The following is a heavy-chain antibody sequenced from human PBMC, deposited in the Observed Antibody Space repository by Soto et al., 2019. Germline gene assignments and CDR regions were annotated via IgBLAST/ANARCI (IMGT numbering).Heavy chain of an antibody. CDR2: IGTAGDT. CDR1: GFTFSSYD. J-gene: IGHJ4*02. CDR3: ARAPYDSTGFDY. V-gene: IGHV3-13*01. Sequence: GGSLRLSCAASGFTFSSYDMHWVRQATGKGLEWVSAIGTAGDTYYPGSVKGRFTISRENAKNSLYLQMNSLRAGDTAVYYCARAPYDSTGFDYWGQGTLVTVSS. D-gene: IGHD3-22*01.